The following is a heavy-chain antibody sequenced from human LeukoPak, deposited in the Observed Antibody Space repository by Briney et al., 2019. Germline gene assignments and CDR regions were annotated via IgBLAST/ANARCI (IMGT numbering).Heavy chain of an antibody. V-gene: IGHV3-74*01. CDR3: ARGLAVVPAGVPDY. CDR2: VNTDGSGT. Sequence: GRSLRLSCAASGFTFGTYWMYWVRQTPGKGLVRVARVNTDGSGTTYADSVKGRFTISRDNAKNTLYLQMNSLRDEDTAVYFCARGLAVVPAGVPDYWGQGTLVTVSS. D-gene: IGHD2-2*01. CDR1: GFTFGTYW. J-gene: IGHJ4*02.